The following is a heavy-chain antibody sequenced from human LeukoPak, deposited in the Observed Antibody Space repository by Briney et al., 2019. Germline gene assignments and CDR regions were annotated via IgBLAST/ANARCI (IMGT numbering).Heavy chain of an antibody. D-gene: IGHD2-2*01. CDR2: IYSGESA. CDR1: GFSVSGNY. Sequence: PGGSLRLSCAASGFSVSGNYMSWVRQAPGKGLEWVSTIYSGESAYYADSVKGRFTISRDNSKNALVLQMNSLTAADTAVYYCARDGGSGYCSSSNCYEGFDYWGQGTLVTVSS. J-gene: IGHJ4*02. V-gene: IGHV3-66*01. CDR3: ARDGGSGYCSSSNCYEGFDY.